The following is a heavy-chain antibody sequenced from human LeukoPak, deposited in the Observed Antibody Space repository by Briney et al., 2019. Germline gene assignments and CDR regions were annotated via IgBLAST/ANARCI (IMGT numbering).Heavy chain of an antibody. CDR1: GGSIGSYY. Sequence: SETLSLTCTVSGGSIGSYYWSWIRQPPGKGLEWIGYIHYSGTTNYNPSLKSRVTISVDTSKNQFSLKLISVTAADTAVYYCARNNWSIDYGIDVWGQGTTVIVSS. CDR2: IHYSGTT. CDR3: ARNNWSIDYGIDV. V-gene: IGHV4-59*08. J-gene: IGHJ6*02. D-gene: IGHD1-20*01.